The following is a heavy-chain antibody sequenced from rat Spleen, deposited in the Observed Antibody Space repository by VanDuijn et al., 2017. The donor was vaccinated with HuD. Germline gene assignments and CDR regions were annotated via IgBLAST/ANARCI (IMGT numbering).Heavy chain of an antibody. CDR1: GHSITSSYR. V-gene: IGHV3-3*01. CDR2: INSAGTT. J-gene: IGHJ2*01. CDR3: ASLYSSYSLYYFDY. D-gene: IGHD1-2*01. Sequence: EVQLQESGPGLVKPSQSLSLTCSVTGHSITSSYRWNWIRKFPGNKLEWMGYINSAGTTNYSPSLKSRISITRDTYKNQFFLQVNSVTTEDTATYYCASLYSSYSLYYFDYWGQGVMVTVSS.